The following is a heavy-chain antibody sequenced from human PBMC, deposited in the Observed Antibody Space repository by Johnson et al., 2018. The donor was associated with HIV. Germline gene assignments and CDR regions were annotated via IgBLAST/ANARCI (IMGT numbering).Heavy chain of an antibody. Sequence: HVQLVESGGGVVQPGGSLRLSCAASGFTFSSYGMHWVRQAPGKGLEWVAFIRYDGSNKYYADSVKGRFTISRDNSKNTLYLQMNSLRAEDTAVYYCAKVDGSGTWGAFDIWGQGTMVTVSS. CDR1: GFTFSSYG. D-gene: IGHD3-10*01. CDR3: AKVDGSGTWGAFDI. CDR2: IRYDGSNK. J-gene: IGHJ3*02. V-gene: IGHV3-30*02.